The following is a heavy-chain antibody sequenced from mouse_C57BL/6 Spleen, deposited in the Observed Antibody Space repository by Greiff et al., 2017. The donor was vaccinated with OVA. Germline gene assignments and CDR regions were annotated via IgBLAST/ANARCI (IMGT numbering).Heavy chain of an antibody. Sequence: QVQLKQPGTELVKPGASVKLSCKASGYTFTSYWMHWVKQRPGQGLEWIGNINPSNGGTNYNEKFKSKATLTVDKSSSTAYMQRSSLTSEDSAVYYCARSKNYYGSSSYYFDYWGQGTTLTVSS. V-gene: IGHV1-53*01. CDR3: ARSKNYYGSSSYYFDY. J-gene: IGHJ2*01. CDR1: GYTFTSYW. D-gene: IGHD1-1*01. CDR2: INPSNGGT.